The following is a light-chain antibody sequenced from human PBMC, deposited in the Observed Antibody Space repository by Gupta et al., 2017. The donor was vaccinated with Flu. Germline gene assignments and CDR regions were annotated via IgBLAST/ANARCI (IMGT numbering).Light chain of an antibody. V-gene: IGKV3-15*01. CDR2: GAS. Sequence: EIVMTQSPATLSVSPGEGATLSCRASQSVTNNLAWYQQKRGQAPRLLIYGASTRATGIPARFSGSGYGTEFTLTSSSRQSEDFAVYYWQQDNNWLTFGGGTKVEIK. J-gene: IGKJ4*01. CDR3: QQDNNWLT. CDR1: QSVTNN.